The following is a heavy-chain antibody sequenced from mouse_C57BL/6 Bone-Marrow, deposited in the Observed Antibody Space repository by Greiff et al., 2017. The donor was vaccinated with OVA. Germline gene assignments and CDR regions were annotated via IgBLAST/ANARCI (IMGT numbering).Heavy chain of an antibody. CDR1: GYSITSGYD. J-gene: IGHJ2*01. V-gene: IGHV3-1*01. CDR3: ARGITTVGPYLDY. D-gene: IGHD1-1*01. Sequence: EVQLVESGPGMVKPSQSLSLTCTVTGYSITSGYDWHWIRHFPGNKLEWMGYISYSGSTNYNPSLKSRISITHDTSKNHFFLKLNSVTTEDTATYYGARGITTVGPYLDYWGQGTTLTVSS. CDR2: ISYSGST.